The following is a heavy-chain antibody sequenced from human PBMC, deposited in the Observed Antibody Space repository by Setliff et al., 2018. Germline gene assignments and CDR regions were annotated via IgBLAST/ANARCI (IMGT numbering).Heavy chain of an antibody. D-gene: IGHD1-1*01. J-gene: IGHJ6*03. CDR1: GFTFSSYR. Sequence: PGGSLRLSCAASGFTFSSYRMHWVRQAPGKGLEWVAVIWDDGGNKYHADSVKGRFTISRDNSKNTLYLQMNSLRADDTAVYYCARGPWKHSAYYYYYYMDVWGKGTTVTVSS. V-gene: IGHV3-33*08. CDR2: IWDDGGNK. CDR3: ARGPWKHSAYYYYYYMDV.